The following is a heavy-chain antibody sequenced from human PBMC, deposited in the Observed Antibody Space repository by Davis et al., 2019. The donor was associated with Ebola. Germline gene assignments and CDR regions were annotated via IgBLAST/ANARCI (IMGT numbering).Heavy chain of an antibody. D-gene: IGHD2-21*02. CDR3: AKDTANIWFDI. V-gene: IGHV3-23*01. Sequence: GESLKISCAASGFTLNGYSMNWVRQAPGKGLEWVSTLGTSADTYYAGSVKGRFTISRDNSKNTLYLQMNGLRVEDTAIYYCAKDTANIWFDIWGQGTMVTVSS. CDR2: LGTSADT. CDR1: GFTLNGYS. J-gene: IGHJ3*02.